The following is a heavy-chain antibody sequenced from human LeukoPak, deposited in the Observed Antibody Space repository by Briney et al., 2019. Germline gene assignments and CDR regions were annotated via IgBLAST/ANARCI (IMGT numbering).Heavy chain of an antibody. Sequence: KCGEPLKISCKGSGYSFTIYWIGWVRQMPGKGLEWTGIIYPADSDTRYSPSFQGQVTISADKSISTAYLQWSSLKASDTAMYYCARHQGRNWNYVYYWGQGTLVTVSS. V-gene: IGHV5-51*01. CDR3: ARHQGRNWNYVYY. CDR2: IYPADSDT. CDR1: GYSFTIYW. D-gene: IGHD1-7*01. J-gene: IGHJ4*02.